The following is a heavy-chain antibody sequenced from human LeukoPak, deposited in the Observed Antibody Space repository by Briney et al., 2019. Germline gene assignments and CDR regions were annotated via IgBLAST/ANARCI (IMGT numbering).Heavy chain of an antibody. J-gene: IGHJ4*02. Sequence: PSETLSLTCTVSGGSISSYYWSWIRQPPGKGLEWIGYIYYSGSTNYNPSLKSRVTISINTSKNQFSLKLSSVTAADTAVYYCARQGDGYNPFHYWGQGTLVTVSS. V-gene: IGHV4-59*08. CDR3: ARQGDGYNPFHY. CDR2: IYYSGST. D-gene: IGHD5-24*01. CDR1: GGSISSYY.